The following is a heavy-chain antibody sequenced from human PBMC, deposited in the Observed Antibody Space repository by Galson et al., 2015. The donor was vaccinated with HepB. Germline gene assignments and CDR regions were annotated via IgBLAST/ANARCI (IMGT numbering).Heavy chain of an antibody. CDR1: GYTFTSYG. J-gene: IGHJ4*02. CDR2: ISAYNGNT. V-gene: IGHV1-18*01. D-gene: IGHD2-2*01. CDR3: ARPASEYQLPYYFDY. Sequence: SVKVSCKASGYTFTSYGISWVRQAPGQGLEWMGWISAYNGNTNYAQKLQGRVTMTTDTSTSTAYMELRSLRSDDTAVYYCARPASEYQLPYYFDYWGQGTLVTVSS.